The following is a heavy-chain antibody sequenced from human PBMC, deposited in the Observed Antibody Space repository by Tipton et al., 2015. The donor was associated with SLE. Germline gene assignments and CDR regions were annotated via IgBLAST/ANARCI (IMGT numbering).Heavy chain of an antibody. CDR3: ASPRSPWRADAFDI. CDR1: GGSISFDY. J-gene: IGHJ3*02. Sequence: TLSLTCTVSGGSISFDYWSWFRQSAGRGLEGIGRIYSSGDRDYKPSLRSRVTMSIDASQNRVSLRLKSVSAADTAVYYCASPRSPWRADAFDIWGQGTMVTVSA. D-gene: IGHD5-12*01. CDR2: IYSSGDR. V-gene: IGHV4-4*07.